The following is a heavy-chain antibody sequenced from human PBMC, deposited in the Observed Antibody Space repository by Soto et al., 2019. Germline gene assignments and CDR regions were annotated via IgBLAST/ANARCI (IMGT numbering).Heavy chain of an antibody. CDR2: ISVYNGHT. D-gene: IGHD3-22*01. Sequence: QVQLVQSGAEVKKPGASVKVSCKTSGYNFTGYGISWVRQAPGQGLEWVGWISVYNGHTNYAQKVQGKVTMTTDTSTSTATMELRSLRPDDTAVYYCARDGRVTYYYNNSGYYFVYWGQGTLVTVSS. CDR3: ARDGRVTYYYNNSGYYFVY. V-gene: IGHV1-18*01. CDR1: GYNFTGYG. J-gene: IGHJ4*02.